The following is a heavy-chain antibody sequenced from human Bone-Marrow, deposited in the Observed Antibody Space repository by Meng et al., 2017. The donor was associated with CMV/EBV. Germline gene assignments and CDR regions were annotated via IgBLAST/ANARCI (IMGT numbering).Heavy chain of an antibody. CDR2: ISSSSSYI. CDR3: ARGLSPGYCSSTSCPIDY. D-gene: IGHD2-2*01. Sequence: GEYLKISCAASGFTFSSYSMNWVRQAPGKGLEWVSSISSSSSYIYYADSVKGRFTISRDNAKNSLYLQMNSLRAEDTAVYYCARGLSPGYCSSTSCPIDYWGQGTLVTVSS. V-gene: IGHV3-21*04. CDR1: GFTFSSYS. J-gene: IGHJ4*02.